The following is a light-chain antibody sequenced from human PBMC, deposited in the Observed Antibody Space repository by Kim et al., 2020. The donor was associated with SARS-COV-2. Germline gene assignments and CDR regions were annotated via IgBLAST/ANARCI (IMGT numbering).Light chain of an antibody. CDR3: SSYTSSSTLV. J-gene: IGLJ2*01. CDR2: DVS. CDR1: SSDVGCYTY. V-gene: IGLV2-14*04. Sequence: GQSVPSSSTGTSSDVGCYTYISWYQQHPGKAPTLVIYDVSKRQSGVSNRFSGAKSGSTASLTISGLQAEDEADYYCSSYTSSSTLVFGGGTQLTVL.